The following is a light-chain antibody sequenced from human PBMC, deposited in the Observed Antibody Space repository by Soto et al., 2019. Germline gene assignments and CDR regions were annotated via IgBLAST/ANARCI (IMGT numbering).Light chain of an antibody. CDR2: GVS. Sequence: EIVITQSPVTVSVSPGERATLSCRASQSVSGNLAWYQQKPGQAPRLLIYGVSARATGIPDRFSGSVSGTDFTLTITRLEPEDFAVFYCQQYGSSEIIFGQGTRLEI. CDR3: QQYGSSEII. J-gene: IGKJ5*01. V-gene: IGKV3-15*01. CDR1: QSVSGN.